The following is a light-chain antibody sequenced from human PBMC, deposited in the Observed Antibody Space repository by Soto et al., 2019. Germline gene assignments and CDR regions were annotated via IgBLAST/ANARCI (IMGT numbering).Light chain of an antibody. CDR1: QTITSNY. Sequence: EIVLTQSPGTLSLSPGERATLSCRASQTITSNYLAWYQKKPGQTPRLLIHGASSRATGIPDRFSGSGSGTDFTLTIARLEPEDFAVYYCQQYTASHPMYTFGQGTRLGIK. J-gene: IGKJ2*01. CDR2: GAS. V-gene: IGKV3-20*01. CDR3: QQYTASHPMYT.